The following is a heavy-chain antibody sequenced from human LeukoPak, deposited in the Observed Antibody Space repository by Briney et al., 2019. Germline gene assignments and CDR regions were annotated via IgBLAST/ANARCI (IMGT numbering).Heavy chain of an antibody. D-gene: IGHD2-2*01. CDR1: GYTFTSYG. CDR2: ISAYNGNT. CDR3: ARDEQLVPAAMLDY. Sequence: ASVKVSCKASGYTFTSYGISWVRQAPGQGLEWMGWISAYNGNTNYAQKLQGRVTMTTDTSTSTAYMELRSLRSDDTAVYYCARDEQLVPAAMLDYWGQGTLVTVCS. V-gene: IGHV1-18*01. J-gene: IGHJ4*02.